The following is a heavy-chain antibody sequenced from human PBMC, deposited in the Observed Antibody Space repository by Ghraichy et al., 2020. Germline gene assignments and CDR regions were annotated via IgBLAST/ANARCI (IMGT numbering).Heavy chain of an antibody. CDR3: ARDSLIAAAENYFDY. V-gene: IGHV1-18*01. Sequence: ASVKVSCKASGYTFTSYGISWVRQAPGQGLEWMGWISAYNGNTNYAQKLQGRVTMTTDTSTSTAYMELRSLRSDDTAVYYCARDSLIAAAENYFDYWGQGTLVTVSS. D-gene: IGHD6-13*01. CDR1: GYTFTSYG. CDR2: ISAYNGNT. J-gene: IGHJ4*02.